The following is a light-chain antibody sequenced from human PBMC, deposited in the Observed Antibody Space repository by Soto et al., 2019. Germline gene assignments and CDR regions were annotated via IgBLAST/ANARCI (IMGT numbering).Light chain of an antibody. Sequence: LTQPPSLSWAPGQRVTIACTGSRSNIGAGYDVHWYQQIPGTAPKLLIYRNHDRPSGVPDRFSGSKSGTSASLAITGLQAEDEADYYCQSYDTSVSGARVFGGGTKVTVL. J-gene: IGLJ3*02. V-gene: IGLV1-40*01. CDR1: RSNIGAGYD. CDR3: QSYDTSVSGARV. CDR2: RNH.